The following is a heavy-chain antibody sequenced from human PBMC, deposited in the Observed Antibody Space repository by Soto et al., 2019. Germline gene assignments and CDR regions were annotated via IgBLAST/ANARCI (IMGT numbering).Heavy chain of an antibody. J-gene: IGHJ4*02. Sequence: QVQLVESGGGVVQPGTSLRLSCTASGFTFSNYAMHWVRQAPGKGLEWVAVVWYDGNSKFHADSVKGRFTISRDNSQNTLYLQMTSLRAEDTAIYYCARDFVAGAYHCYYWGQGTLVTVSS. CDR3: ARDFVAGAYHCYY. CDR1: GFTFSNYA. D-gene: IGHD2-8*02. V-gene: IGHV3-33*01. CDR2: VWYDGNSK.